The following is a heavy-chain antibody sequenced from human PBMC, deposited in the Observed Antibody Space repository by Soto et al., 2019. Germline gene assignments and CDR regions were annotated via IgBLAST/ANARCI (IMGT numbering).Heavy chain of an antibody. CDR3: AKDKENIVGTILGGGVPKYYYGMDV. D-gene: IGHD5-12*01. J-gene: IGHJ6*02. V-gene: IGHV3-30*18. Sequence: GGSLRLSCAASGFTFSSYGMHWVRQAPGKGLEWVAVISYDGSNKYYADSVKGRFTISRDNSKNTLYLQMNSLRAEDTAVYYCAKDKENIVGTILGGGVPKYYYGMDVWGQGTTVTVSS. CDR2: ISYDGSNK. CDR1: GFTFSSYG.